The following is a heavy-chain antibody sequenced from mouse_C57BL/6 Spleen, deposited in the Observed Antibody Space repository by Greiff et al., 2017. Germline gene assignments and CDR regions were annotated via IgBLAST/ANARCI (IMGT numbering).Heavy chain of an antibody. D-gene: IGHD4-1*01. V-gene: IGHV1-69*01. J-gene: IGHJ3*01. CDR3: ARRELTGTFAY. CDR2: IDPSDSYT. Sequence: VQLQQPGAELVMPGASVKLSCKASGYTFTSYWMHWVKQRPGQGLEWIGEIDPSDSYTNYNQKFQGKSTLTVDKSSSTAYMQLSSLTSEDAAVYYCARRELTGTFAYWGQGTLVTVSA. CDR1: GYTFTSYW.